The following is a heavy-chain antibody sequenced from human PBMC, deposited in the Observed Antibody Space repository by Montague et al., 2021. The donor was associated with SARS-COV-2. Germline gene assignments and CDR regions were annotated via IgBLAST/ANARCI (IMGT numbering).Heavy chain of an antibody. CDR2: IYDSGST. CDR3: ARENTVTTFGGPYYIDS. Sequence: SETLSLTCIVSGSSVRSYYWSWIRQPPGKGLEWIGYIYDSGSTNYNPSLKSRVTISVDTSKNQFSLKLSPVTAAYTAVYYCARENTVTTFGGPYYIDSWGQGTLVTVAA. J-gene: IGHJ4*02. D-gene: IGHD4-17*01. V-gene: IGHV4-59*02. CDR1: GSSVRSYY.